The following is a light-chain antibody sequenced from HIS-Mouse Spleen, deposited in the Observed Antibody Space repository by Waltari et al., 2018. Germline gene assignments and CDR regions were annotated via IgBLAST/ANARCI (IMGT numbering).Light chain of an antibody. CDR2: DVS. CDR1: RSDVGGYNY. J-gene: IGLJ3*02. Sequence: QSALTQPASVSGSPGQSITIPCTGTRSDVGGYNYVSWYQQHPGKAPKFMIYDVSNRPSGVSIRFSGSKSGNTASLTISGLQAEDEADYYCSSYTSSSTGVFGGGTKLTVL. V-gene: IGLV2-14*03. CDR3: SSYTSSSTGV.